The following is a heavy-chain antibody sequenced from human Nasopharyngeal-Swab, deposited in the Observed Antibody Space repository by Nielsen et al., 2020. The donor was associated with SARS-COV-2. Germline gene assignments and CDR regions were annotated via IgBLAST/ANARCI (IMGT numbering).Heavy chain of an antibody. V-gene: IGHV3-73*01. CDR1: GFIFSDSA. Sequence: GESLKISCATSGFIFSDSAMHWVCQASGKGLEWVGRIRSKTNNYATAYGASVKGRFTISRDDSNNMAYLQMNSLKSEDTAVYYCARKYDSSGHQFDWGQGTLVTVSS. CDR3: ARKYDSSGHQFD. J-gene: IGHJ4*02. D-gene: IGHD3-22*01. CDR2: IRSKTNNYAT.